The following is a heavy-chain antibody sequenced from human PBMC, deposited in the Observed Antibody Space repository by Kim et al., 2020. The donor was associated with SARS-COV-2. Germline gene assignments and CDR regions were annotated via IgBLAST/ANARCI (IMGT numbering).Heavy chain of an antibody. CDR3: AKAPQLRYFAMPDWWFDL. CDR1: GFTFSSYG. Sequence: GGSLRLSCAASGFTFSSYGMHWVRQAPGKGLEWVAVIWYDGSNKYYADSVKGRFTISRDNSKNTLYLQMNSLRAEDTAVYYCAKAPQLRYFAMPDWWFDLWGRGTPVTVSP. CDR2: IWYDGSNK. V-gene: IGHV3-33*06. J-gene: IGHJ2*01. D-gene: IGHD3-9*01.